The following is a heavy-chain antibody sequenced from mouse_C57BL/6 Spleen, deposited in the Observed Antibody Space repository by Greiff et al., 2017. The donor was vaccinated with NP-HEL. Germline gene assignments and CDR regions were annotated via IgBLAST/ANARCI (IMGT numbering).Heavy chain of an antibody. CDR1: GYAFSSSW. CDR3: ASHYDYDVPYAMDY. J-gene: IGHJ4*01. Sequence: VQLQQSGPELVKPGASVKISCKASGYAFSSSWMNWVKQRPGKGLEWIGRIYPGDGDTNYNGKFKGKATLTADKSSSTAYMQLSSLTSEDSAVYFCASHYDYDVPYAMDYWGQGTSVTVSS. V-gene: IGHV1-82*01. CDR2: IYPGDGDT. D-gene: IGHD2-4*01.